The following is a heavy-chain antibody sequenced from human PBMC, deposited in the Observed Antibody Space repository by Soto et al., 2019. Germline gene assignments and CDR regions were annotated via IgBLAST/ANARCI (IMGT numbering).Heavy chain of an antibody. CDR1: GDSISNFF. V-gene: IGHV4-59*08. D-gene: IGHD3-22*01. Sequence: SETLSLTCTVSGDSISNFFWSWIRQSPGKGLEWIGSSYHSGITNYSPSLKSRVTISVDTSKNQFSLRLSAVTAADTAVYYCARHSSDIVTGQIDSWGQGTLVTVSS. J-gene: IGHJ5*01. CDR3: ARHSSDIVTGQIDS. CDR2: SYHSGIT.